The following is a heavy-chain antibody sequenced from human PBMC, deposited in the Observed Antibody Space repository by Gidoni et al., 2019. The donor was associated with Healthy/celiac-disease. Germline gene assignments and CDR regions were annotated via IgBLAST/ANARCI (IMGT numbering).Heavy chain of an antibody. CDR3: ANDRGGDTKMVYYFEF. D-gene: IGHD2-8*01. CDR1: GITFTTYA. V-gene: IGHV3-23*04. CDR2: ISGSGGST. Sequence: EVQLVESGGGLVQPGGSLRLSCAASGITFTTYAMSWVRQAPGKGLEWVSGISGSGGSTYYADSVKGRFTISRDNSKNTLYLQMNSLRAEDTAVYFCANDRGGDTKMVYYFEFWGQGTLVTVSS. J-gene: IGHJ4*02.